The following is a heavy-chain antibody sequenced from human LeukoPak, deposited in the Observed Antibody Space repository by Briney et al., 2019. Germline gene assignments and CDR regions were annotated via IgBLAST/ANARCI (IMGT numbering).Heavy chain of an antibody. CDR1: GFPFSNYA. D-gene: IGHD4-17*01. J-gene: IGHJ5*02. CDR2: ISGSGGGT. V-gene: IGHV3-23*01. Sequence: GGSLRLSCAASGFPFSNYAMSWVRQAPGKGLEGVSTISGSGGGTNYADSVKGRFTISRDNSKNTLYLQMNSLRVEDTAVYYCAAREYGEDDDRVDPWGQGTLVTVSS. CDR3: AAREYGEDDDRVDP.